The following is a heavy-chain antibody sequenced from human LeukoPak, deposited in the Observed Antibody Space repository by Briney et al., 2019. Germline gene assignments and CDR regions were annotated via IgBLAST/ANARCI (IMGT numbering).Heavy chain of an antibody. CDR2: IYHSGTT. Sequence: SKTLSLTCTVSGGSISSYYWNWIRQPPGKRLEWIGYIYHSGTTYYNPSLKSRVTISVDTSKNQFSLKLTSVTAADTAVYYCARGYSSSWYFNWFDPWGQGTLVTVSS. CDR1: GGSISSYY. V-gene: IGHV4-59*08. D-gene: IGHD6-13*01. J-gene: IGHJ5*02. CDR3: ARGYSSSWYFNWFDP.